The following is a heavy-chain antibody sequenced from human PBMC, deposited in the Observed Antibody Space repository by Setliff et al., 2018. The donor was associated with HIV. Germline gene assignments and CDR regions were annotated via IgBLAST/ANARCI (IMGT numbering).Heavy chain of an antibody. D-gene: IGHD3-22*01. CDR1: GFTFSNYG. CDR3: ARTQYDRVEEYFQY. CDR2: IWYDGSNT. J-gene: IGHJ1*01. V-gene: IGHV3-33*01. Sequence: GGSLRLSCAASGFTFSNYGMHWVRQAPGKGLEWVAVIWYDGSNTYYADSVKGRFTISRDNSKNTLYLQLSSLKVEDTAVYYCARTQYDRVEEYFQYWGQGTLVTVSS.